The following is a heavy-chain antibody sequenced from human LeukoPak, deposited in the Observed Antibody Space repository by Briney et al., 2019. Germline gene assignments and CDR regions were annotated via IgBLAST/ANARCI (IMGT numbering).Heavy chain of an antibody. CDR3: ARDGFGEPHDY. D-gene: IGHD3-10*01. J-gene: IGHJ4*02. V-gene: IGHV3-30-3*01. Sequence: PGGSLRLSCAASGFTFSSYAMHWVRQAPGKGLEWVAVISYDGSNKYYADSVKGRFTISRDNAKNSLYLQMNSLRAEDTAVYYCARDGFGEPHDYWGQGTLVTVSS. CDR2: ISYDGSNK. CDR1: GFTFSSYA.